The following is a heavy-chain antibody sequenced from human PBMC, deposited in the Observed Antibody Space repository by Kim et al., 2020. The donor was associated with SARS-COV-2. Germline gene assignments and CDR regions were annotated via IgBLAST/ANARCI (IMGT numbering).Heavy chain of an antibody. V-gene: IGHV1-3*01. J-gene: IGHJ4*02. CDR1: GYTFTSYC. CDR3: ARDGRSVDYYFDY. Sequence: ASVKVSCKASGYTFTSYCLHWVRQAPGQSLEWMGWIDVDNTNTHYSENFQGRVTISRDTSATTVYSELSSLRSEDTAVYYCARDGRSVDYYFDYWGPGTLVNVSS. CDR2: IDVDNTNT.